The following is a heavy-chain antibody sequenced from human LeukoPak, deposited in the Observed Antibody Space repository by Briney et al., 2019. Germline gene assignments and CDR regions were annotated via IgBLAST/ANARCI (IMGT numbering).Heavy chain of an antibody. CDR2: IKTDGTNT. Sequence: GGSLRLSCAASGFTFTRHWMHWVRQAPGKGLEWVSRIKTDGTNTIYADFVEGRFTMSRENARNTLYLKMSSLRAGDTAVYYCGGSEDGYIDYWGQGTLVTVSS. J-gene: IGHJ4*02. D-gene: IGHD5-24*01. V-gene: IGHV3-74*01. CDR1: GFTFTRHW. CDR3: GGSEDGYIDY.